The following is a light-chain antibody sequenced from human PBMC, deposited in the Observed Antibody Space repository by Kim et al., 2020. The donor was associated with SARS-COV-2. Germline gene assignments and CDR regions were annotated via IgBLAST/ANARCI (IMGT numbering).Light chain of an antibody. V-gene: IGLV3-19*01. CDR1: SLRSYY. CDR3: NSRDSSGNYVV. CDR2: GKN. Sequence: SSELTQDTAVSVALGQTVRITCQGDSLRSYYASCYQQKPGQAPVLVIYGKNNRHSGIPDRFSGSSSGNTASLTITGAQAEDEAEYYCNSRDSSGNYVVFCGGTQLTVL. J-gene: IGLJ2*01.